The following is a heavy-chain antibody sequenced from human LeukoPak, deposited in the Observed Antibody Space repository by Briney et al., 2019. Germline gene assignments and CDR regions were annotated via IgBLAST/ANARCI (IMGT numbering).Heavy chain of an antibody. Sequence: SRTLSLTCTVSGGSISSGGYYWSWIRQHPGKGLEWIGYIYYSGSTYYNPSLKSRVTISVDTSKNQFSLKLSSVTAADTAVYYCARASYDFDNPYYYYGMDVWGQGTTVTVSS. CDR1: GGSISSGGYY. CDR3: ARASYDFDNPYYYYGMDV. J-gene: IGHJ6*02. CDR2: IYYSGST. D-gene: IGHD3-3*01. V-gene: IGHV4-31*03.